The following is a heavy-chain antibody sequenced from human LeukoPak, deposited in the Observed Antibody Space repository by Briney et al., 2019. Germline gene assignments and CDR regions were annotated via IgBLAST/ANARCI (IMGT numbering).Heavy chain of an antibody. J-gene: IGHJ3*02. CDR2: ISNMISTYV. CDR3: ARDPLDYDFWSGNRGVGAFDI. D-gene: IGHD3-3*01. Sequence: GGSLRLSCAASGFTFDDCAMHWVRQAPGKGPEWVSFISNMISTYVYYADSVKGRFTISRDNAKNSLYLQMNSLRAEDTAVYYCARDPLDYDFWSGNRGVGAFDIWGQGTMVTVSS. V-gene: IGHV3-21*01. CDR1: GFTFDDCA.